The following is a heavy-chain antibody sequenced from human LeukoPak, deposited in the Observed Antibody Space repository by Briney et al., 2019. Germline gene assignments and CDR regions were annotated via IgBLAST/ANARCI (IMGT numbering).Heavy chain of an antibody. CDR1: GFTFSSYA. J-gene: IGHJ4*02. Sequence: GGSLRLSCVASGFTFSSYAMNWVRQAPGKGLEWVSSINGSGDRTYYADSVKGRFTISRDISKNTLYLQMNSLRAEDTAVYYCAKPARTDYADYWGQGTLVTVSS. CDR3: AKPARTDYADY. D-gene: IGHD1-14*01. CDR2: INGSGDRT. V-gene: IGHV3-23*01.